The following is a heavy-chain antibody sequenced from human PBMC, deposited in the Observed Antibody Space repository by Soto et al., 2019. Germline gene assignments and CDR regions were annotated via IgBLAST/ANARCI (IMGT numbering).Heavy chain of an antibody. D-gene: IGHD4-4*01. Sequence: ASVKVSCKASGYTFTSYGISWVRQAPGQGLEWMGWISAYNGNTNYAQKIQGRVTMTTDTSTSTAYMELRSLRSDDTAVYYCVRVPGPPTHDYSNQVYYMDVWGKGTTVTVSS. CDR2: ISAYNGNT. V-gene: IGHV1-18*01. J-gene: IGHJ6*03. CDR1: GYTFTSYG. CDR3: VRVPGPPTHDYSNQVYYMDV.